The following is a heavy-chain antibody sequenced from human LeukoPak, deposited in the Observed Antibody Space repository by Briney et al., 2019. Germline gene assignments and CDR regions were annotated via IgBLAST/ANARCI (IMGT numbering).Heavy chain of an antibody. CDR2: INHSGST. D-gene: IGHD5-18*01. CDR1: GGSFSGYY. CDR3: ARYPGGYSYGYWYFDL. J-gene: IGHJ2*01. V-gene: IGHV4-34*01. Sequence: SETLSLTCAVYGGSFSGYYWSWIRQPPGKGLEWIGEINHSGSTNYNPSLKSRVTISVDTSKNQFSLKLSSVTAADTAVYYCARYPGGYSYGYWYFDLWGRGTLVTVSS.